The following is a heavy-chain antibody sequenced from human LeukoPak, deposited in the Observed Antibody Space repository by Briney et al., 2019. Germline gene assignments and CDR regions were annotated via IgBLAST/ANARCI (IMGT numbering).Heavy chain of an antibody. CDR2: IYPGDSDT. J-gene: IGHJ4*02. V-gene: IGHV5-51*01. CDR3: ARTPLLWFGEGYYFDY. CDR1: GYSFTSYW. D-gene: IGHD3-10*01. Sequence: GESLKISCKGSGYSFTSYWIGWVRQMPGKGLEWMGIIYPGDSDTRYSPSSQGQVTISADKSISTAYLQWSSLKASDTAMYYCARTPLLWFGEGYYFDYWGQGTLVTVSS.